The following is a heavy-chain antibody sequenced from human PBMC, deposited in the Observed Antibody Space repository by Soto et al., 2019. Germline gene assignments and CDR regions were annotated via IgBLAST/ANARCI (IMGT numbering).Heavy chain of an antibody. Sequence: PSVTLSLTCTVSGGSISSYYWSWIRQPPGKGLEWIGYIYYSGSTNYNPSLKSRVTISVDTSKNQFSLKLSSVTAADTAVYYCARVDIVATISLWGQGTLVTVS. J-gene: IGHJ4*02. V-gene: IGHV4-59*01. CDR2: IYYSGST. CDR1: GGSISSYY. D-gene: IGHD5-12*01. CDR3: ARVDIVATISL.